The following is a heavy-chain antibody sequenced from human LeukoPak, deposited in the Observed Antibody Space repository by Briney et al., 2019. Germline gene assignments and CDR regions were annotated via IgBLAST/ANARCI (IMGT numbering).Heavy chain of an antibody. Sequence: QSSETLSLTCTVSGGSISSYYWSWIRQPPGKGLEWIGHIYYSGSTNYNPSLKSRVTISIDTSKNQFSLRLSSETAADTAVYYCARGAAGYSYGWGQGTLVTVSS. CDR1: GGSISSYY. CDR3: ARGAAGYSYG. D-gene: IGHD5-18*01. J-gene: IGHJ4*02. V-gene: IGHV4-59*01. CDR2: IYYSGST.